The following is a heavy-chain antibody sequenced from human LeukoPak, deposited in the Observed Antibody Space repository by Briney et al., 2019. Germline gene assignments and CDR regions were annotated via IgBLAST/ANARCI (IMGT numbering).Heavy chain of an antibody. D-gene: IGHD6-13*01. Sequence: SETLSLTCAVYGGSFSGYHWSWIRQPPGKGLEWIGEINHSGSTNYNPSLKSRVTISVDTCKNQFSLKLSSVTAADTAVYYCARGGSSSWFNYYYYYMDVWGKGTTVTVSS. CDR2: INHSGST. CDR1: GGSFSGYH. CDR3: ARGGSSSWFNYYYYYMDV. J-gene: IGHJ6*03. V-gene: IGHV4-34*01.